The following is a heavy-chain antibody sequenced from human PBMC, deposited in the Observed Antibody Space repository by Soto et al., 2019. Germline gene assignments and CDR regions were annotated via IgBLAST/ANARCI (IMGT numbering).Heavy chain of an antibody. V-gene: IGHV3-11*01. Sequence: LRLSCAASGFRFSDYSMSWIRQGPGGWREWLSDMSGSGAFVNYADPVKGRFTISRDNAKNSLYLQMDSLRAEDTAVYYCARGGILGYCRGAPCYFDIWGQGTILTVSS. J-gene: IGHJ3*02. CDR2: MSGSGAFV. D-gene: IGHD2-15*01. CDR3: ARGGILGYCRGAPCYFDI. CDR1: GFRFSDYS.